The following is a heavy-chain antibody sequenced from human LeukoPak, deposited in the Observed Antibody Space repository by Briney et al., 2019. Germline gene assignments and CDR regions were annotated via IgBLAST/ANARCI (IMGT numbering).Heavy chain of an antibody. CDR2: ISAYNGNT. J-gene: IGHJ4*02. CDR1: GYTFTSYG. D-gene: IGHD2-2*01. V-gene: IGHV1-18*01. Sequence: ASVKVSCTASGYTFTSYGISWVRQAPGQGLEWMGWISAYNGNTNYAQKLQGRVTMTTDTSTSTAYMELRSLRSDDTAVYYCARVPDIVVPTTLDYWGQGTLVTVSS. CDR3: ARVPDIVVPTTLDY.